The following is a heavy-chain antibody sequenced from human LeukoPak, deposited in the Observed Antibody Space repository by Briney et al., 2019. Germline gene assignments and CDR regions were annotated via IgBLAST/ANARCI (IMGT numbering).Heavy chain of an antibody. J-gene: IGHJ4*02. D-gene: IGHD1-26*01. CDR3: ARDKVVRPTHLDY. Sequence: VGSLRLSCAASGFTFSNYWMSWVRQTPGKGLEWVANIKPDESEIYYVDSVKGRFTISRDNTKNSLFLQMNSLRAEDTAVYYCARDKVVRPTHLDYWGQGTLVTVSS. CDR2: IKPDESEI. CDR1: GFTFSNYW. V-gene: IGHV3-7*01.